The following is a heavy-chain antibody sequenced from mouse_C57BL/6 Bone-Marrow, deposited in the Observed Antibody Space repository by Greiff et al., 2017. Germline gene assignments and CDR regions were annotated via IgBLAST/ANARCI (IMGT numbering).Heavy chain of an antibody. D-gene: IGHD1-1*01. CDR3: ARRGKDYGGFSY. CDR2: ISNLAYSI. Sequence: EVNVVESGGGLVQPGGSLKLSCAASGFTFSDYGMAWVRQAPRKWPEWVAFISNLAYSIYYADTVTGRFTISRENAKNTLYLEMSSLRSDDTAMYYCARRGKDYGGFSYWGQGTLVTVSA. V-gene: IGHV5-15*01. J-gene: IGHJ3*01. CDR1: GFTFSDYG.